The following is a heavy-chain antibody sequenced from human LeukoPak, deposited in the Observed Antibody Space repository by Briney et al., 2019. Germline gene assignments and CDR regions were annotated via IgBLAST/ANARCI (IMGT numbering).Heavy chain of an antibody. CDR1: GYSFTSYW. CDR3: ARTRGYFEGGGPFDY. V-gene: IGHV5-51*01. CDR2: IYPFDSDT. J-gene: IGHJ4*02. D-gene: IGHD3-22*01. Sequence: GESLKISCKGAGYSFTSYWIGWVRQMPGKGLGWMGIIYPFDSDTRYSPSFQGQFTISADKSLTTSYLQWSSLNASDTAMYYSARTRGYFEGGGPFDYWGQGTLVTVSS.